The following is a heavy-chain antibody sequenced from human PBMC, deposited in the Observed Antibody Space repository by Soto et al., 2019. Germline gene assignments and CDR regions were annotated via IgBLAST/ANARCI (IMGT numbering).Heavy chain of an antibody. J-gene: IGHJ6*02. CDR3: AKDIQLWPNSYYYGMDV. V-gene: IGHV3-23*01. Sequence: EVQLLESGGGLVQPGGSLRLSCAASGFTFSSYAMSWVRQAPGKGLEWVSAISGSGGSTYYADSVKGRFTISRDNSKNTRDLQMNSLRAADTAVYYCAKDIQLWPNSYYYGMDVWGQGTTVTVSS. CDR2: ISGSGGST. D-gene: IGHD5-18*01. CDR1: GFTFSSYA.